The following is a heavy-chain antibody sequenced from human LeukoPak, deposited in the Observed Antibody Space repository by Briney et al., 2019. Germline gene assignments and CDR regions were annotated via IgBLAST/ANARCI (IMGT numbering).Heavy chain of an antibody. V-gene: IGHV1-2*04. D-gene: IGHD4-17*01. CDR1: GYTFTGYY. Sequence: ASVKVSCKASGYTFTGYYMHWVRQAPGQGLEWMGWINPNSGGTNYAQKFQGWVTMTRDTSISTAYMELSRLRSDDTAVYYCARGGYGDYTYYYYGMDVWGQGTTVTVSS. CDR3: ARGGYGDYTYYYYGMDV. J-gene: IGHJ6*02. CDR2: INPNSGGT.